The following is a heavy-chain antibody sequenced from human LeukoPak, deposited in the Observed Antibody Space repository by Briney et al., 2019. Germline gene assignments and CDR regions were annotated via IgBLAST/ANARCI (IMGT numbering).Heavy chain of an antibody. Sequence: ASETLSLTCTVSGGSISSSSYYWGWIRQPPGKGLEWIGSIYYSGSTYYNPSLKSRVTISVDTSKNQFSLKLSSVTAADTAVYYCARDRRPHYGMDVWGQGTTVTVSS. J-gene: IGHJ6*02. CDR1: GGSISSSSYY. CDR2: IYYSGST. CDR3: ARDRRPHYGMDV. V-gene: IGHV4-39*07.